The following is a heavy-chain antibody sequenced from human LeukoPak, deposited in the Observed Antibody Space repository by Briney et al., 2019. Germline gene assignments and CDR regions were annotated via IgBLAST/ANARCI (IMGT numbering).Heavy chain of an antibody. V-gene: IGHV3-74*01. CDR3: ARVAAWDSSGYLFDY. CDR1: GFTFSNYG. CDR2: INSDGSST. Sequence: GGSLRLSCAASGFTFSNYGMTWVRQAPGKGLVWVSRINSDGSSTSYADSVKGRFTISRENAKKMLYLQMNSLRAEDTAVYYCARVAAWDSSGYLFDYWGQGTLVTVPS. D-gene: IGHD3-22*01. J-gene: IGHJ4*02.